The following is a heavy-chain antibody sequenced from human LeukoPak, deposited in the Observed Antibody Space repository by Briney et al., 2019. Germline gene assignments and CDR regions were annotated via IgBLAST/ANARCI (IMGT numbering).Heavy chain of an antibody. V-gene: IGHV3-7*01. D-gene: IGHD3-22*01. CDR3: ARDETYDYESNGYLDF. J-gene: IGHJ4*02. Sequence: GGSLRLSCAASGFPFSSYWMSWVRQAPGKGLEWVANIRHDGSETYYVDSLRGRFTISRDNAKNLVYLQMSSLRAEDTAIYYCARDETYDYESNGYLDFWGQRTVVTVSS. CDR1: GFPFSSYW. CDR2: IRHDGSET.